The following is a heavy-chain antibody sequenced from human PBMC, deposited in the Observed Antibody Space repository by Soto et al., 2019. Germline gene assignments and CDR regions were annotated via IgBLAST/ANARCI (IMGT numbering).Heavy chain of an antibody. Sequence: QVQLVESGGGVVQPGRSLRLSCAASGFTLSNYGIHWVRQAPGKGLEWVAGISYDGNNKHYADSVKGRLTISRDISKNTLYLQMNSLRDEDTAVYYCAKAPITIFGVVISEGMDVWGQGTTVTGSS. CDR3: AKAPITIFGVVISEGMDV. V-gene: IGHV3-30*18. J-gene: IGHJ6*02. CDR2: ISYDGNNK. CDR1: GFTLSNYG. D-gene: IGHD3-3*01.